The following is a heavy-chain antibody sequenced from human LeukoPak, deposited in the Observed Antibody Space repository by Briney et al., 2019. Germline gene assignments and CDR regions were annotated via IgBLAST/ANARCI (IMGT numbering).Heavy chain of an antibody. CDR1: GFTFVIYD. D-gene: IGHD3/OR15-3a*01. V-gene: IGHV3-23*01. Sequence: GGSLRLSCAASGFTFVIYDISWVRQVPGKGLEWVSEISPDGSTTHYLDSVKGRFIISRDNSENTLYLQMNSLRAEDTAVYYCAGIHYWTKWGQGNLGTVSS. CDR3: AGIHYWTK. CDR2: ISPDGSTT. J-gene: IGHJ4*02.